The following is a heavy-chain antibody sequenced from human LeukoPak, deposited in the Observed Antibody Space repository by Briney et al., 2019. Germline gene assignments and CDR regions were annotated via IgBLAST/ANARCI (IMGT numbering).Heavy chain of an antibody. CDR1: GESFSGYY. CDR2: INHSGST. J-gene: IGHJ4*02. Sequence: PSETLSLTCAVYGESFSGYYWSWIRQPPGKGLEWIGEINHSGSTNYNPSLKSRVTISVDTSKNQFSLKLSSVTAADTAVYYCARGRVREAVAGFDYWGQGTLVTVSS. CDR3: ARGRVREAVAGFDY. D-gene: IGHD6-19*01. V-gene: IGHV4-34*01.